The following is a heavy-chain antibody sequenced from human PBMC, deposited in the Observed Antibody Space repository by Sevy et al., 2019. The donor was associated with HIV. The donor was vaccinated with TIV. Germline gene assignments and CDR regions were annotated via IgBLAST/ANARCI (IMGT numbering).Heavy chain of an antibody. CDR1: GFTFSSYG. CDR3: AREGLLEWLFSFDY. Sequence: GGSLRLSCAASGFTFSSYGMHWVRQAPAKGLEWVAVIWYDGTNKYYADSVKGRFTISRDNSNNTLYLQMNSLRAEDTAVYYCAREGLLEWLFSFDYWGQGTLVTVSS. D-gene: IGHD3-3*01. V-gene: IGHV3-33*01. CDR2: IWYDGTNK. J-gene: IGHJ4*02.